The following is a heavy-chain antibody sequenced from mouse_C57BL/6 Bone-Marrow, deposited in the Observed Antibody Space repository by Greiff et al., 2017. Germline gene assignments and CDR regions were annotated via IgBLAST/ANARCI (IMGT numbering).Heavy chain of an antibody. D-gene: IGHD2-2*01. Sequence: QVQLQQSGAELVRPGASVTLSCKASGYTFTDYDMHWVQQTPVHGLEWIGAIDPETGGTAYNQKFKGKARLTADKSSSTAYMELLSLASEDSAVYYCTRDGGGYPFEYWGQGPALSVSS. J-gene: IGHJ2*01. CDR1: GYTFTDYD. CDR2: IDPETGGT. V-gene: IGHV1-15*01. CDR3: TRDGGGYPFEY.